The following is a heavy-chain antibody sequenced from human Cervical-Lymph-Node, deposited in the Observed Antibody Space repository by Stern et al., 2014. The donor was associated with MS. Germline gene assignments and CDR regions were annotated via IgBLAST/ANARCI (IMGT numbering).Heavy chain of an antibody. J-gene: IGHJ4*02. V-gene: IGHV4-59*01. CDR1: GGSISSYY. Sequence: QLQLQESGPGLVKPSETLSLTCTVSGGSISSYYWSWIRQPPGKGLEWIGYIYYSGSTNYNPSLKSRVTISVDTSKNQFSLKLSSVTAADTAVYYCARLTGGWFDYWGQGTLVTVSS. D-gene: IGHD7-27*01. CDR2: IYYSGST. CDR3: ARLTGGWFDY.